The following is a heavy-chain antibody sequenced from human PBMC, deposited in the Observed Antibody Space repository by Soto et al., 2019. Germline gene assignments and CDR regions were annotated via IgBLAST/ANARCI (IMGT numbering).Heavy chain of an antibody. CDR3: SRRGVAAGGTVLDH. D-gene: IGHD1-1*01. Sequence: SETLSLTCTVSGGSINNYYWSWIRQTPGKGLEWIANIYHSGRSNYNPSLKSRVIISVDTPNNQFSLTLTSVTAADTGVYYCSRRGVAAGGTVLDHWGQGTLVTVSS. CDR2: IYHSGRS. J-gene: IGHJ4*02. V-gene: IGHV4-59*08. CDR1: GGSINNYY.